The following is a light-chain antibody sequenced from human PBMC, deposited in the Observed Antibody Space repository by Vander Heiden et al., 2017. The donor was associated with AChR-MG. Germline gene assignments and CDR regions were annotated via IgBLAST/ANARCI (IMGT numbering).Light chain of an antibody. V-gene: IGKV3-15*01. J-gene: IGKJ4*01. CDR2: GAS. CDR3: QQDKNWPPLT. Sequence: EIVMTQSPATLSVSPGERATLSCRASQSVSSNLAWYQQKPGQAPRLLIYGASTRATGIPARFSGSGSGTEFTLTISSRQSEDFAVYYCQQDKNWPPLTFGGRTKVEIK. CDR1: QSVSSN.